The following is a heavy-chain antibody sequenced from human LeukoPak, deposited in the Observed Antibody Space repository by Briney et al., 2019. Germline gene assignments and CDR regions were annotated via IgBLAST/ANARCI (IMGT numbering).Heavy chain of an antibody. Sequence: PGGSLRLTCAASGLTFSNAYMSWVRQAPGKGLEWVGRIKSKTDGGTTDYAAPVKGRFTISGDDSKNTLYLQMSSLKTEDTAVYYCAKDRGWFGELLEVAFDIWGQGTMVTVSS. CDR3: AKDRGWFGELLEVAFDI. CDR1: GLTFSNAY. J-gene: IGHJ3*02. D-gene: IGHD3-10*01. V-gene: IGHV3-15*01. CDR2: IKSKTDGGTT.